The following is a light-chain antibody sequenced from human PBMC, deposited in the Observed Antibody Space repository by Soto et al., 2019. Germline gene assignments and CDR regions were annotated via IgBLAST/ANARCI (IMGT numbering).Light chain of an antibody. CDR3: QQYENWPPWT. J-gene: IGKJ1*01. Sequence: IVLTQSPATLSVSPGDSATLSCRASQSVRNNVAWYQQRPGQPPRLLIYGSSTRGFGVPARFSGSGSGTEFTLTSNNLQSEDFAVYFCQQYENWPPWTFGPGTKVDIK. CDR1: QSVRNN. CDR2: GSS. V-gene: IGKV3-15*01.